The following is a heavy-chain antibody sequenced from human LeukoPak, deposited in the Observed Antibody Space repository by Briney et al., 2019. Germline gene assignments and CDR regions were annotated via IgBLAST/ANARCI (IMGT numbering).Heavy chain of an antibody. CDR3: ARWSYVSGTWFLDS. CDR1: GLPLNSCW. D-gene: IGHD3-10*01. Sequence: PGGSVTLFCDASGLPLNSCWMSWVRQAPGKGVEWVDDINEEGCAIFYVNTVKGRLTISRDNAKNSLSLQLNTRRAEDTAVYCCARWSYVSGTWFLDSWGQGALVTVSS. CDR2: INEEGCAI. J-gene: IGHJ4*02. V-gene: IGHV3-7*05.